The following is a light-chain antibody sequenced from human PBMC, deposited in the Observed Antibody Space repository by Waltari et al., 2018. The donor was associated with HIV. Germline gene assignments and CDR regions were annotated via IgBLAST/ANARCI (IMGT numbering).Light chain of an antibody. J-gene: IGLJ3*02. CDR2: DVD. V-gene: IGLV2-14*03. Sequence: QSALTQPASVSGSPGQSITVSCSGTQNDLGYYNYVSWFLHNADKPPQLIIFDVDKRPSGVSDRFSASKSGRTASLTIFGLQPDDEGDYFCCSYTTSGTWVFGGGTRVTV. CDR1: QNDLGYYNY. CDR3: CSYTTSGTWV.